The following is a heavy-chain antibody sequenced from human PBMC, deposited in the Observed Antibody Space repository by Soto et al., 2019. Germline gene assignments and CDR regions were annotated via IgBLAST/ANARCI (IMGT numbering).Heavy chain of an antibody. Sequence: QLQLQESGPGLVKPSETLSLTCTVSGDSISSSNYYWAWIRQSPGKGLEWIGSIYYSGSAYYHPSLQSRVTISVDTSKNQFSLKVSAVTAADTAVYYWARRAERRVAGLYYFDYWGQGTLVTVSS. CDR2: IYYSGSA. J-gene: IGHJ4*02. V-gene: IGHV4-39*01. CDR3: ARRAERRVAGLYYFDY. D-gene: IGHD2-15*01. CDR1: GDSISSSNYY.